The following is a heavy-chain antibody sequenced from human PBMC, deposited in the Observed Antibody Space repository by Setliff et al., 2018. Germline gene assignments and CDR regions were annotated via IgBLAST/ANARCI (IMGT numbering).Heavy chain of an antibody. J-gene: IGHJ6*03. CDR3: ARGSRFGTIVYRGDYYLDV. V-gene: IGHV7-4-1*02. Sequence: ASVKVSCKAPGYSFSTYAMSWIRQAPGQGLEWMGWINTNTGNPSYAQGFTGRFVFSLDTSVSTAYLQISSLKAEDTAIYYCARGSRFGTIVYRGDYYLDVWGKGTTVTVSS. CDR1: GYSFSTYA. D-gene: IGHD3-10*01. CDR2: INTNTGNP.